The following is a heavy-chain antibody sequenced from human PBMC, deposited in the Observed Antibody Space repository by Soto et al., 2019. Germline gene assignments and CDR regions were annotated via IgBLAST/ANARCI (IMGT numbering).Heavy chain of an antibody. CDR2: INPNSGGT. Sequence: GASVKVSCKASGYTFTGYYMHWVRQAPGQGLEWMGWINPNSGGTNYAQKFQGRVTMTRDTSISTAYMELSRLRSDDTAVYYCARVPVEMATIEDYWGQGTLVTVS. V-gene: IGHV1-2*02. J-gene: IGHJ4*02. D-gene: IGHD5-12*01. CDR3: ARVPVEMATIEDY. CDR1: GYTFTGYY.